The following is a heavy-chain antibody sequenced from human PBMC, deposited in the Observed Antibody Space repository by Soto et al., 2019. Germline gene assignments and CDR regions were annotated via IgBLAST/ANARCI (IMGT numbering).Heavy chain of an antibody. J-gene: IGHJ6*02. CDR3: ARVDYDSYFGMDV. Sequence: QEQLVESGGGVVQPGRSLRLSCAASGFTFSSYGMHWVRQAPGKGLEWVALIWFDGSDKYYADSVKGRFTVSRDNTKNTLYLETNSLRAEDTAVYYCARVDYDSYFGMDVWGQGTTVTVSS. CDR1: GFTFSSYG. V-gene: IGHV3-33*01. CDR2: IWFDGSDK.